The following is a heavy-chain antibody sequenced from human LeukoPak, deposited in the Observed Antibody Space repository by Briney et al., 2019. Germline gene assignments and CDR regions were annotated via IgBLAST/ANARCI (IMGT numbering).Heavy chain of an antibody. CDR2: INTKTDGGTT. CDR1: GFTFSNAW. D-gene: IGHD3-10*01. Sequence: GGSLRLSCAASGFTFSNAWMSWVRQAPGKGLEWVGRINTKTDGGTTDYAARVKGRYTSSRDDSKNTLYLQMNSLKTEDTAVYYCTTDLWLLGAFDIWGQGTMVTVSS. J-gene: IGHJ3*02. CDR3: TTDLWLLGAFDI. V-gene: IGHV3-15*01.